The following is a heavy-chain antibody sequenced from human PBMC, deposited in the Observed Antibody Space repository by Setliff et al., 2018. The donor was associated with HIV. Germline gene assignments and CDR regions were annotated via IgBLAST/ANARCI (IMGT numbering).Heavy chain of an antibody. CDR3: ARERSRGYTDPPRFDY. CDR2: IYSSGST. CDR1: GASISSYY. V-gene: IGHV4-4*08. D-gene: IGHD5-18*01. Sequence: PSETLSLTCTVSGASISSYYWSWIRQPPGKGLEWIGYIYSSGSTNYNPSLKSRVSISTDTSKHQFSLKLTSVTAADTAVYYCARERSRGYTDPPRFDYWGQGTLVTVSS. J-gene: IGHJ4*02.